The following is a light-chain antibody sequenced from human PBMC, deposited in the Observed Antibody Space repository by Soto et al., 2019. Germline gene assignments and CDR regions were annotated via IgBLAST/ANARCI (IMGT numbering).Light chain of an antibody. J-gene: IGKJ1*01. Sequence: DIQMTQSPSSLSASVGDRVTITCRASQNIRSYLNWYQQKPGKAPQLLIYATSSLQTGVPSRFSASGSGTDFSLVISDLQPEESATYYWQQCYSSRWTSGRGTKGEI. CDR3: QQCYSSRWT. V-gene: IGKV1-39*01. CDR1: QNIRSY. CDR2: ATS.